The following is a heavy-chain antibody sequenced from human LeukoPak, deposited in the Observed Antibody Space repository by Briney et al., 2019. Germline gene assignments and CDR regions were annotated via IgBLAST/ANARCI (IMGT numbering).Heavy chain of an antibody. J-gene: IGHJ2*01. CDR2: IYPGDSAT. CDR1: GSIFTSYW. V-gene: IGHV5-51*01. D-gene: IGHD3-16*01. CDR3: ARPRGGRHYWYFDL. Sequence: GASLEISCKGSGSIFTSYWIGGVRQLPGKGLEWMGIIYPGDSATSYSPSFQGQVTISADTSISTAYLQRSSLKASDTAMYYCARPRGGRHYWYFDLWGRGTLVTVSS.